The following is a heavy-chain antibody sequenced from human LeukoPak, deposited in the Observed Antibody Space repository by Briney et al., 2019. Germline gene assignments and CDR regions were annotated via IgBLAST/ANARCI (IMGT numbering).Heavy chain of an antibody. CDR2: ISGSGGST. D-gene: IGHD3-22*01. V-gene: IGHV3-23*01. CDR1: GFTFSSYA. J-gene: IGHJ4*02. CDR3: AKGGYNSFDY. Sequence: GGSLRLSCAASGFTFSSYAMSWVRQAPGEGLEWVSAISGSGGSTYYADSVKGRFTISRDNSKSTLYLQMNSLRAEDTAIYYCAKGGYNSFDYWGQGTLVTVSS.